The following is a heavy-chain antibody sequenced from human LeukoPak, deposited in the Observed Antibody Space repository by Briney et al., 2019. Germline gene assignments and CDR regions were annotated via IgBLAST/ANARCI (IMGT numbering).Heavy chain of an antibody. CDR2: INPNNGGT. V-gene: IGHV1-2*02. CDR3: ARGYALYSGRYIDFDY. Sequence: GSVKVSCKASGYTFTGHYMHWVRHAPGQGLEWMGWINPNNGGTNYAQTFQGRVTMTRATSISTAYMELSRLRSDDTAVYYCARGYALYSGRYIDFDYWGQGTLVTVSS. J-gene: IGHJ4*02. D-gene: IGHD1-26*01. CDR1: GYTFTGHY.